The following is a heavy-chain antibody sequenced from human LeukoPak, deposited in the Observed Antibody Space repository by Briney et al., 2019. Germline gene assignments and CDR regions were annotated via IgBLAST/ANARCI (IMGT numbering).Heavy chain of an antibody. CDR3: ARASTVVTPLSMDY. Sequence: ASETLSLTCTVSGGSISSYYWSWIRQPPGKGLEWIGYIYYSGSTNYNPSLKRRVTISVDTSKNQFSLKLSSVTAADTAVYYCARASTVVTPLSMDYWGQGTLVTVSS. V-gene: IGHV4-59*01. CDR2: IYYSGST. CDR1: GGSISSYY. D-gene: IGHD4-23*01. J-gene: IGHJ4*02.